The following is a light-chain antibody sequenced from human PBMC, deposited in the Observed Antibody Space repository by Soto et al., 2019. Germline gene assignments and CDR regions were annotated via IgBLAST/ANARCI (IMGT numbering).Light chain of an antibody. V-gene: IGKV3-20*01. CDR2: GSS. CDR3: QQYASSPLLT. Sequence: EIVLTQSPGTLSLSPGETATLSCRASQTIGSTYLAWYQQKPGQAPRLLIFGSSNRATGIPDRFSGSGSGTDFTLSISRREPEDFAVYYCQQYASSPLLTFGGGTKVDIK. CDR1: QTIGSTY. J-gene: IGKJ4*01.